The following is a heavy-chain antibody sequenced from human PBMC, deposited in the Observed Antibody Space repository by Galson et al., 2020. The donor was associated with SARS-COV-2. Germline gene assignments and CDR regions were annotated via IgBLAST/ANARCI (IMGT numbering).Heavy chain of an antibody. J-gene: IGHJ4*02. V-gene: IGHV3-20*04. CDR1: GFTFDDYG. CDR2: INWNGGST. Sequence: GESLKISCAASGFTFDDYGMSWVRQAPGKGLEWVSGINWNGGSTGYADSVKGRFTISRDNAKNSLYLQMNSLRAEDTALYYCARSRNYGDYVAADYWGQGTLVTVSS. D-gene: IGHD4-17*01. CDR3: ARSRNYGDYVAADY.